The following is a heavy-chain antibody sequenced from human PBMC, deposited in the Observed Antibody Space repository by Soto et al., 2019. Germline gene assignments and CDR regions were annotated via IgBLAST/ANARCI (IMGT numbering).Heavy chain of an antibody. CDR3: AKAPRPGGRYFDY. D-gene: IGHD3-10*01. CDR2: ISGSGGST. V-gene: IGHV3-23*01. CDR1: GFTFSSYA. Sequence: GGSLRLSCAASGFTFSSYAMSWVRQAPGKGLEWVSAISGSGGSTYYADSVKGRFTISRDNSKNTLYLQMNSMRAEDTAVYYCAKAPRPGGRYFDYWGQGTLVTVSS. J-gene: IGHJ4*02.